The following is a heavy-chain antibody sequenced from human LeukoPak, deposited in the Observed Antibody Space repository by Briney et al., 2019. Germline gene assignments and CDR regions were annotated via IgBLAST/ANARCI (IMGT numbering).Heavy chain of an antibody. D-gene: IGHD2-15*01. CDR1: GFTFSWYW. CDR3: ARDGCSGGRCYSSFDFDY. J-gene: IGHJ4*02. V-gene: IGHV3-7*01. Sequence: PGGALSLSCAASGFTFSWYWMSWVRPAPGEGLEWVANIKYDGSQLYYVDSVKGRFTISRDNAKNSLYLQMNSLRTEDTAVYYCARDGCSGGRCYSSFDFDYWGQGTLVTVSS. CDR2: IKYDGSQL.